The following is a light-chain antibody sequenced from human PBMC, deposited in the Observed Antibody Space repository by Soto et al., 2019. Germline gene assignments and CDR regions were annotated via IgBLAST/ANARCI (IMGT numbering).Light chain of an antibody. CDR3: AAWDDSLSGPV. CDR2: SNN. J-gene: IGLJ3*02. CDR1: SSNIGSKY. V-gene: IGLV1-47*02. Sequence: QSVLTQSPSASGTPGQRVTISCSGSSSNIGSKYVYWYQQLPGTAPKLLIYSNNQRPSGVPDRFSGSKSGTSASLAISGLRSEDEADYYCAAWDDSLSGPVFGGGTKVTVL.